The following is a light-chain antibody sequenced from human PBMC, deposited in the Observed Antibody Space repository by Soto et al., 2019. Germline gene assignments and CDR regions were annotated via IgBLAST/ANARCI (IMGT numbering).Light chain of an antibody. J-gene: IGKJ4*01. V-gene: IGKV3-15*01. CDR2: GAS. Sequence: EIVMTQSPATLSVSPGERATLSCRASQSISSNLAWYQQKPGLAPRLLIYGASTRATGIPARFSGSGSGTEFTLTIGSLQSEDFAIYYCQQRSNWPLTFGGGTKVEIK. CDR3: QQRSNWPLT. CDR1: QSISSN.